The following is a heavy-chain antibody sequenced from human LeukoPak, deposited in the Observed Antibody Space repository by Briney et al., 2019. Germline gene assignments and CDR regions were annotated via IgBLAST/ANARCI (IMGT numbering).Heavy chain of an antibody. J-gene: IGHJ4*02. D-gene: IGHD3-22*01. CDR3: ARDFSMIVVGDY. V-gene: IGHV1-2*02. CDR2: INPNSGGT. Sequence: ASVKVSCKASGYTFTGYYMHWVRQAPGQGLEWMGWINPNSGGTNYAQKFQGRVTMTRDTSISTAYMELSRLRSDDTAVYYCARDFSMIVVGDYWGQGTLVTVSS. CDR1: GYTFTGYY.